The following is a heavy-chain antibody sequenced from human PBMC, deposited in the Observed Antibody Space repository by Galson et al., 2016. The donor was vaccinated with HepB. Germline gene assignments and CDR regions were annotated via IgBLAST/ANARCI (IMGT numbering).Heavy chain of an antibody. V-gene: IGHV3-33*01. Sequence: SLRLSCAASGFTFSSYGMHWVRQASGKGLEWVAIIWYDGSDKYYADSVKGRFTISRDNSKNTLYLQMNSLRAEDTAVYYCARAAHSSGYCDVFDIWGQGTKVTVSS. J-gene: IGHJ3*02. CDR2: IWYDGSDK. CDR3: ARAAHSSGYCDVFDI. CDR1: GFTFSSYG. D-gene: IGHD3-22*01.